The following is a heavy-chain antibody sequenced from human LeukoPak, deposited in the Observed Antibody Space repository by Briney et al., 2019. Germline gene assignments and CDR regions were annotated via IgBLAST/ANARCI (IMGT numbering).Heavy chain of an antibody. Sequence: PGGSLRLSCAASGFTFSNYAMSWVRQAPGKGLEWVSSITGGGTRAYYADSVKGRFTISRDNSGYTLHLQMNSLSAEDTAVYYCASRSSIVAATVLFDYWGQGTLVTASS. CDR3: ASRSSIVAATVLFDY. CDR2: ITGGGTRA. J-gene: IGHJ4*02. D-gene: IGHD6-13*01. V-gene: IGHV3-23*01. CDR1: GFTFSNYA.